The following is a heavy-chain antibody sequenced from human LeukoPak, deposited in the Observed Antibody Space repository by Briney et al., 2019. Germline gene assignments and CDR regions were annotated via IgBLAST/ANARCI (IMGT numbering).Heavy chain of an antibody. V-gene: IGHV3-53*01. CDR2: IYSAGST. Sequence: GGSLRLSCAASEFTVNNNYMSWVRQARGKGLEWGSTIYSAGSTNYADSVKGGFTISRDNSKNTMYLQMNSLRAEDTAVYYCAGGRRSGLIDYWGQGTLVTVSS. D-gene: IGHD4-17*01. CDR3: AGGRRSGLIDY. CDR1: EFTVNNNY. J-gene: IGHJ4*02.